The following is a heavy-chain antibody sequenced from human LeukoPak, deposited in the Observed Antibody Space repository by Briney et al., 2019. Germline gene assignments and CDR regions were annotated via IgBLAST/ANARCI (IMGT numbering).Heavy chain of an antibody. J-gene: IGHJ4*02. CDR2: INHSGST. V-gene: IGHV4-34*01. CDR1: GGSFSGYY. CDR3: ARGHLAKWIQLWAREGAYYFDY. Sequence: PSETLSLTCAVYGGSFSGYYWSWIRQPPGKGLEWIGEINHSGSTNYNPSLKSRVTISVDTSKNQSSLKLSSVTAADTAVYYCARGHLAKWIQLWAREGAYYFDYWGQGTLVTVSS. D-gene: IGHD5-18*01.